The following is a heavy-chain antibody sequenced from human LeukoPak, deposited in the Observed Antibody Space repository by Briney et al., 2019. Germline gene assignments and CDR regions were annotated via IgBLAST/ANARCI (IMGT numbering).Heavy chain of an antibody. J-gene: IGHJ4*02. CDR3: ARAYGDYAPDYFDY. V-gene: IGHV4-59*01. CDR2: IYYSGST. CDR1: GGSISSYY. Sequence: SETLSLTCTVSGGSISSYYWSWIRRPPGKGLEWIGYIYYSGSTNYNPSLKSRVTISVDTSKNQFSLKLSSVTAADTAVYYCARAYGDYAPDYFDYWGQGTLVTVSS. D-gene: IGHD4-17*01.